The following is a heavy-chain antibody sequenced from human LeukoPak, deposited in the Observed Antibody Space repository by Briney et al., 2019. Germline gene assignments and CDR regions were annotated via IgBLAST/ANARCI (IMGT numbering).Heavy chain of an antibody. J-gene: IGHJ5*02. CDR1: GYTFTSYA. CDR3: ARDPLLLWFGESGWFDP. V-gene: IGHV1-3*01. D-gene: IGHD3-10*01. Sequence: ASVKVPCKASGYTFTSYAMHWVRQAPGQRLEWMGWINAGNGNTKYSQKFQGRVTITRDTSASTAYMELSSLRSEDTAVYYCARDPLLLWFGESGWFDPWGQGTLVTVSS. CDR2: INAGNGNT.